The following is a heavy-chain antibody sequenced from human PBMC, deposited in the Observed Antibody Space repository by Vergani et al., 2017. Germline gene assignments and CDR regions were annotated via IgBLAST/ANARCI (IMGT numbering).Heavy chain of an antibody. CDR1: GGSISSGGYY. Sequence: QVQLQESGPGLVKPSQTLSLTCTVSGGSISSGGYYWSWIRQHPGKGLEWIGYIYYSGSTYYNPSLKSRVTISVDTSKNQFSLKLSSVTAADTAVYYCAMDHCSGGSCYSVGDYWGQGTLVTVSS. CDR2: IYYSGST. D-gene: IGHD2-15*01. CDR3: AMDHCSGGSCYSVGDY. J-gene: IGHJ4*02. V-gene: IGHV4-31*03.